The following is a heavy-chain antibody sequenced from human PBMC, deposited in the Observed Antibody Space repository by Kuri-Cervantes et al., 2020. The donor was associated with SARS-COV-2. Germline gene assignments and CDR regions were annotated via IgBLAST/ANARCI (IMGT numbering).Heavy chain of an antibody. CDR2: ITNKAYGGIT. Sequence: GESLKISCTASGFTFGDYAMSWFRQAPGKGLEWVGFITNKAYGGITEYAASVKGRFTISRDDSKSIAYLQMNSLKTEDTAVYYCTRDGYGDYNDAFDIWGQGTMVTVSS. J-gene: IGHJ3*02. V-gene: IGHV3-49*03. D-gene: IGHD4-17*01. CDR3: TRDGYGDYNDAFDI. CDR1: GFTFGDYA.